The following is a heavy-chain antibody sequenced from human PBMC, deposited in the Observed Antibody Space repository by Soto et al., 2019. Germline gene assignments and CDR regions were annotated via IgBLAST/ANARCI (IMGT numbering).Heavy chain of an antibody. D-gene: IGHD3-16*01. CDR3: ARSSWGIMITFGGVYQGSPFDY. J-gene: IGHJ4*02. V-gene: IGHV4-39*01. CDR1: GGSISSSSYY. CDR2: IYYSGST. Sequence: SETLSLTCTVSGGSISSSSYYWGWIRQPPGKGLEWIGSIYYSGSTYYNPSLKSRVTISVDTSKNQFSLKLSSVTAADTAVYYCARSSWGIMITFGGVYQGSPFDYWGQGTLVTVSS.